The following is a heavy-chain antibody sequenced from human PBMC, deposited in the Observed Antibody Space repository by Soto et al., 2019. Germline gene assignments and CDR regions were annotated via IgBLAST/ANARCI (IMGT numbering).Heavy chain of an antibody. V-gene: IGHV4-34*01. CDR2: INHSGST. J-gene: IGHJ4*02. D-gene: IGHD6-19*01. Sequence: SETLSLTCAVSGGSFSGYYWSWIRQPPGKGLEWIGEINHSGSTNYNPSLKSRVTISVDTSKNQFSLKLSSVTAADTAVYYCASSSSGCYDYWGQGTLVTVSS. CDR3: ASSSSGCYDY. CDR1: GGSFSGYY.